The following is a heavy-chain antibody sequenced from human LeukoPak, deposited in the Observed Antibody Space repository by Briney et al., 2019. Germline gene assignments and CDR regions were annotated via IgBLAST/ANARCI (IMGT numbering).Heavy chain of an antibody. J-gene: IGHJ6*03. Sequence: GGSLRLSCAASGFTVSSNYMTWVRQAPGKGLQCVSLIDSGGSTYFADSVKGRFTISRDTSKNTLYLQMNSLRAEDTAVYYCARRAPTVTYYYYYYMDVWRKGTTVTVSS. CDR2: IDSGGST. V-gene: IGHV3-53*01. CDR1: GFTVSSNY. CDR3: ARRAPTVTYYYYYYMDV. D-gene: IGHD4-11*01.